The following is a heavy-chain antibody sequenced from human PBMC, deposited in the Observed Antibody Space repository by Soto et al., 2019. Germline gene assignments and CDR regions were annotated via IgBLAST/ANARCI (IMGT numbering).Heavy chain of an antibody. CDR2: VSGRGDMT. CDR1: GFAFTSYA. CDR3: AKRTSAYSDYFQT. Sequence: EVRLLESGGGFAQPGGSLRLSCAASGFAFTSYAMTWVRQAPGKGLEWVAAVSGRGDMTYYADSVKGRFTISRDNSNSTLFLQMDSLRVDDTAVFFCAKRTSAYSDYFQTWGQGTLVTVSS. D-gene: IGHD2-21*01. V-gene: IGHV3-23*01. J-gene: IGHJ1*01.